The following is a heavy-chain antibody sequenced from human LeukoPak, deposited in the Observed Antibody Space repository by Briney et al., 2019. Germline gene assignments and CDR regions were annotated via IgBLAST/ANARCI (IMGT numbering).Heavy chain of an antibody. J-gene: IGHJ4*02. V-gene: IGHV3-20*01. CDR3: ARVRSSDSGNYFDF. CDR1: GCNFNDYG. D-gene: IGHD6-19*01. CDR2: INWDGRST. Sequence: GGSLRLSCAASGCNFNDYGMSWVRQAPGRGLEWVAGINWDGRSTGYGDSVKGRFTISRDNAKNSLYLRMNSLRAEDTAFYHCARVRSSDSGNYFDFWGQGSLVTVSS.